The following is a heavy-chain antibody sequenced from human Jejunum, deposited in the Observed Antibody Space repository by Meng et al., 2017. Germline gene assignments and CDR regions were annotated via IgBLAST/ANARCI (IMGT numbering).Heavy chain of an antibody. CDR2: ISSSSINI. V-gene: IGHV3-21*01. D-gene: IGHD2-2*01. J-gene: IGHJ6*02. Sequence: GALRLSCAASGFTFSDYSMNWVRQAPGKGLEWVSFISSSSINIYYADSVKGRFTISRDNAKNSLYLQMNSLRAEDTAVYYCARGPCSSTSCYVSYYYRMDVWGQGTTVTVSS. CDR1: GFTFSDYS. CDR3: ARGPCSSTSCYVSYYYRMDV.